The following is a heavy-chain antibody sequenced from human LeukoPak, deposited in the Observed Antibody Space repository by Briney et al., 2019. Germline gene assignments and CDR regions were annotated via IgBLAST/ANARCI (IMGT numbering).Heavy chain of an antibody. CDR3: ARDLYNWGSLDY. J-gene: IGHJ4*02. CDR2: INPNSGGT. D-gene: IGHD1-20*01. V-gene: IGHV1-2*02. CDR1: GYTFTGYY. Sequence: ASVKVSCKASGYTFTGYYMHWVRQAPGQGLEWMGWINPNSGGTNYAQKFQGRVTMTRDTSISTAYMELSRLRSDDTAVYYCARDLYNWGSLDYWGQGTLVTVSS.